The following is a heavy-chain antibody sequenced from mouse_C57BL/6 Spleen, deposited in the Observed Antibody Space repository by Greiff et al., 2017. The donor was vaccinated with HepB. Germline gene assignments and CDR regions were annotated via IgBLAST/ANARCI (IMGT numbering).Heavy chain of an antibody. Sequence: DVQLVESGGGLVKPGGSLKLSCAASGFTFSSYAMSWVRQTPEKRLEWVATISDGGSYTYYPDNVKGRFTISRDNAKNNLYLQMSHLKSEDTAMYYCARDYYGSFFDYWGQGTTLTVSS. D-gene: IGHD1-1*01. CDR3: ARDYYGSFFDY. CDR2: ISDGGSYT. V-gene: IGHV5-4*01. J-gene: IGHJ2*01. CDR1: GFTFSSYA.